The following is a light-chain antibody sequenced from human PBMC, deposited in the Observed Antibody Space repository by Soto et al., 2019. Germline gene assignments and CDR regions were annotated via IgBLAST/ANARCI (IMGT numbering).Light chain of an antibody. J-gene: IGKJ1*01. V-gene: IGKV3D-15*01. CDR2: GAS. Sequence: EIVLTQSPATLSLSPGERATLSCRASQSVSSYLAWYQQKPGQAPRLLIYGASSRATGIPDRFSGSGSGTDFTLTISSLQSEDFAVYYCQQYHYWWTFGQGTKVDIK. CDR3: QQYHYWWT. CDR1: QSVSSY.